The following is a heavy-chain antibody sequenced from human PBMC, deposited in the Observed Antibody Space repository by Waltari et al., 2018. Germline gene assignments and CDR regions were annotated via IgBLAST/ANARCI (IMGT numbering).Heavy chain of an antibody. D-gene: IGHD1-7*01. Sequence: QVQLPESGPGLVKPSETLSLTCTVSGGSLSGSYWTWIRQPPGKGLEWIGYIYFSGSTNYNPSLKSRLTMSVDTSKNQFSLKLTSVTAADTAVYYCARRSGNYGQDFDYWGQGILVTVSS. CDR3: ARRSGNYGQDFDY. J-gene: IGHJ4*02. V-gene: IGHV4-59*01. CDR1: GGSLSGSY. CDR2: IYFSGST.